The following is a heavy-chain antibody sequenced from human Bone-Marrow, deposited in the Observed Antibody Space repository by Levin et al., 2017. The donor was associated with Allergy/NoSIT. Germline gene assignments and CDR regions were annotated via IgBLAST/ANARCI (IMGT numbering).Heavy chain of an antibody. CDR1: GYRFTAYW. D-gene: IGHD1-26*01. V-gene: IGHV5-51*01. J-gene: IGHJ4*02. CDR2: IYPGDSDT. CDR3: ARYDPGGGSLHEYYLDF. Sequence: GESLKISCNGSGYRFTAYWIGWVRQMPGKGLEWMGIIYPGDSDTKYSPSFQGQVTISADRSISTAYLQWSSLKASDTAVYYCARYDPGGGSLHEYYLDFWGQGTLVTVSS.